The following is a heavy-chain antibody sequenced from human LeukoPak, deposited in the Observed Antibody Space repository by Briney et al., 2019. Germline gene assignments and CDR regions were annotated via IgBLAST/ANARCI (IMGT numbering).Heavy chain of an antibody. CDR2: IYYSGST. D-gene: IGHD1-7*01. CDR3: ARGDDGNWNL. V-gene: IGHV4-39*01. CDR1: GGSISSSSYY. J-gene: IGHJ4*02. Sequence: PSETLSLTCTVSGGSISSSSYYWGWIHQPPGKGLEWIGSIYYSGSTYYNPSLKSRVTISVDTSKNQFSLKLSSVTAADTAVYYCARGDDGNWNLGGQGTLVTVSS.